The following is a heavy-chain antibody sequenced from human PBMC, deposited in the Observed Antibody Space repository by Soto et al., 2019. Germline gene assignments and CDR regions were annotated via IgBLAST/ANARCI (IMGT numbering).Heavy chain of an antibody. V-gene: IGHV3-33*01. CDR1: GFNFGIHG. Sequence: ESGGGVVQPGRSLRLSCTASGFNFGIHGMHWVRQAPGKGLEWVGVIWDDGSNKFYGDSVKGRFIISRDNSKNTMYLEMSSLRVDDTAVYYCARWTREGFGESWDVWGQGTMVTVSS. J-gene: IGHJ6*02. CDR2: IWDDGSNK. CDR3: ARWTREGFGESWDV. D-gene: IGHD3-10*01.